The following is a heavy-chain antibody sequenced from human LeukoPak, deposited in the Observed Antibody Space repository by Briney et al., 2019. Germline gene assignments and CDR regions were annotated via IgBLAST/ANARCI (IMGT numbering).Heavy chain of an antibody. CDR2: IIPILGIA. J-gene: IGHJ5*02. CDR1: GGTFSSYA. D-gene: IGHD3-22*01. V-gene: IGHV1-69*04. CDR3: APLEPYYDSSGS. Sequence: GASVKVSCKASGGTFSSYAISWVRQAPGQGLEWMGRIIPILGIANYAQKFQGRVTITADKSTSTAYMELSSLRSEDTAVYYCAPLEPYYDSSGSWGQGTLVTVSS.